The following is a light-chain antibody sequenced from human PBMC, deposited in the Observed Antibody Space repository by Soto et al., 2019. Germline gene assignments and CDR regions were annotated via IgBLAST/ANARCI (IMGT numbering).Light chain of an antibody. CDR3: TSYLSSTPFYV. V-gene: IGLV2-14*03. CDR1: RNDVDGFDY. Sequence: QSALTQPASGSGAPGQEIGISRTGDRNDVDGFDYVSWYQQHPGQAPQLIIYDVYNRPSGVSHRFSGSKSGDTASLTISGLQAEDEAYYYCTSYLSSTPFYVFGTGTKVTVL. CDR2: DVY. J-gene: IGLJ1*01.